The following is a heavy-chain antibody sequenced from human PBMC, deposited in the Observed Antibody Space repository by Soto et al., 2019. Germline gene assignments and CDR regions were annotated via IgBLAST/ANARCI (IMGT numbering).Heavy chain of an antibody. CDR1: GGSISSYY. D-gene: IGHD6-19*01. J-gene: IGHJ2*01. CDR2: IYYSGST. CDR3: ARGVRGYSSGWFVWYFDL. V-gene: IGHV4-59*01. Sequence: QVQLQESGPGLVKPSETLSLTCTVSGGSISSYYWSWIRQPPGKGLEWIGYIYYSGSTNYTPSLKSRVTISVDTSKNQFSLKLSSVTAADTAVYYCARGVRGYSSGWFVWYFDLWGRGTLVTVSS.